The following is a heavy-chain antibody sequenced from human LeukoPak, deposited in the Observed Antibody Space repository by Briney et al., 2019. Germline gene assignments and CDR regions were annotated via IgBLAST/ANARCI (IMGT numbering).Heavy chain of an antibody. CDR1: GFTFSTYA. Sequence: GGSLRLSCAASGFTFSTYAMSWVRQAAGKGLEWVSAIGTAGDTYYPGSVKGRFTISRENAKNSLYLQMNSLRAGDTAVCYCARESVREMATSYYYYGMDVWGQGTTVTVSS. CDR2: IGTAGDT. D-gene: IGHD5-24*01. J-gene: IGHJ6*02. V-gene: IGHV3-13*01. CDR3: ARESVREMATSYYYYGMDV.